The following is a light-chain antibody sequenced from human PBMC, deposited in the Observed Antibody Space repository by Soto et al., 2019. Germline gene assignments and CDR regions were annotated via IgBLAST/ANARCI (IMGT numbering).Light chain of an antibody. V-gene: IGLV2-8*01. CDR1: SSDVGGYNY. Sequence: QSALTQPPSASGSPGQAVAISCTGTSSDVGGYNYVSWYQQHPGTAPKLMIYDVSKRPSGVPDRFSGSKSGNTASLTVSGLQAEDEADYYCSSYAGTHIVFGTGTKLTVL. CDR3: SSYAGTHIV. CDR2: DVS. J-gene: IGLJ1*01.